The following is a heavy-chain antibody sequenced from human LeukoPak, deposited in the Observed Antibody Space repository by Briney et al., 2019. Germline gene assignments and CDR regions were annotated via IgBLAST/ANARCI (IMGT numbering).Heavy chain of an antibody. V-gene: IGHV3-48*03. CDR1: GFTFTGYE. CDR2: ISSSGAGM. CDR3: AKDGGSGILY. J-gene: IGHJ4*02. Sequence: PGGSLRLSCAASGFTFTGYEMNWVRQAPGKGLEWVSYISSSGAGMYYADSVKGRFTISRDNAKNSLYLQMNSLRAEDTAIYYCAKDGGSGILYWGQGTLVTVSS. D-gene: IGHD3-10*01.